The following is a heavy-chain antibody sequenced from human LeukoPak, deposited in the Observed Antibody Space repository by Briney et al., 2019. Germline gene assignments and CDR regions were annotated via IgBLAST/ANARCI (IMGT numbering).Heavy chain of an antibody. J-gene: IGHJ4*02. CDR2: ISGSGGST. V-gene: IGHV3-23*01. D-gene: IGHD3-22*01. CDR3: AREAYYDSSGSDY. CDR1: GFTFSSYA. Sequence: PGGSLRLSCAASGFTFSSYAMSWVRQAPGKGLEWVSGISGSGGSTYYADSVKGRFTISRDNSKNTLYVQMNSLRGEDTAVYYCAREAYYDSSGSDYWGQGTLVTVSS.